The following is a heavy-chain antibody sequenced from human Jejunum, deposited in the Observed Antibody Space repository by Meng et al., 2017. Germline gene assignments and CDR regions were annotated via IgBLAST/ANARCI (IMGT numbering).Heavy chain of an antibody. Sequence: SVNVSCKVSGYTLSDLSMHWVRQAPGKGLEWMGGFEPEEGETIYAQNFQGRVTMTEDASTDTAYMELISLRSEDTAGYYCATDHRLYSSSWDYYPLDVWGQGTTVTVSS. V-gene: IGHV1-24*01. CDR2: FEPEEGET. CDR3: ATDHRLYSSSWDYYPLDV. D-gene: IGHD6-13*01. J-gene: IGHJ6*02. CDR1: GYTLSDLS.